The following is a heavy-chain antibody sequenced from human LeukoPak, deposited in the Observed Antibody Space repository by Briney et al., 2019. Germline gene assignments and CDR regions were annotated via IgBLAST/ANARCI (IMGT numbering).Heavy chain of an antibody. Sequence: SETLSLTCTVSGGSISSYYWSWIRQPPGKGLEWIGYIYTSGSTNYNPPLKSRVTISVDTSKNQFSLKLSSVTAADTAVYYCGARGGFGELLGAFDIWGQGTMVTVSS. CDR1: GGSISSYY. D-gene: IGHD3-10*01. CDR2: IYTSGST. J-gene: IGHJ3*02. CDR3: GARGGFGELLGAFDI. V-gene: IGHV4-4*09.